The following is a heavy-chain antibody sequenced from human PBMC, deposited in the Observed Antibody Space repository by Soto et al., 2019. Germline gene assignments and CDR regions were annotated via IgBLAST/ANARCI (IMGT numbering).Heavy chain of an antibody. Sequence: SETLSLTCTVSGGSVSSGSNYWSWIRQPPGKGLEWIGYIYYSGSTYYNPSLKSRVTISVDTSKNQFSLKLSSVTAADTAVYYCARGRNYYDSSGLDFWGQGTLVTVSS. D-gene: IGHD3-22*01. CDR2: IYYSGST. V-gene: IGHV4-61*01. J-gene: IGHJ4*02. CDR1: GGSVSSGSNY. CDR3: ARGRNYYDSSGLDF.